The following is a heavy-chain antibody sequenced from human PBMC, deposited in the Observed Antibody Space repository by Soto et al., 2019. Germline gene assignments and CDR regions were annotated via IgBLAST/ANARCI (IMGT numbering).Heavy chain of an antibody. Sequence: VQLLESGGGLVQPGGSLRLSCAASGFTFNAFSMSWVRQAPGQGLEWVSGTSGSGYSKYYVDSVKGRFTISMDNSRDTLYLQMSSLSAEDTAVYYCARSLGDNWYDHFFLYWGQGALVTVSA. V-gene: IGHV3-23*01. CDR1: GFTFNAFS. D-gene: IGHD1-20*01. J-gene: IGHJ4*02. CDR3: ARSLGDNWYDHFFLY. CDR2: TSGSGYSK.